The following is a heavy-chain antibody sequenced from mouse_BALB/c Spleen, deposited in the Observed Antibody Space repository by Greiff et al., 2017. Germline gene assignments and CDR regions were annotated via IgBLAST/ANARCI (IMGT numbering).Heavy chain of an antibody. Sequence: VQLQQSGAELVKPGASVKLSCTASGFNIKDTYMHWVKQRPEQGLEWIGRIDPANGNTKYDPKFQGKATITADTSSNTAYMQLSSLTSEDSAVYYCARNWDLYYYAMDYWGQGTSVTVSS. CDR1: GFNIKDTY. D-gene: IGHD4-1*01. V-gene: IGHV14-3*02. J-gene: IGHJ4*01. CDR3: ARNWDLYYYAMDY. CDR2: IDPANGNT.